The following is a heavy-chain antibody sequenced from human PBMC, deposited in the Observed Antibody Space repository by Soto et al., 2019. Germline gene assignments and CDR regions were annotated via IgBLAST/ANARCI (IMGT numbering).Heavy chain of an antibody. CDR1: GGSFSGYY. J-gene: IGHJ4*02. D-gene: IGHD1-1*01. Sequence: QVQLQQWGAGLLKPSETLSLTCAVYGGSFSGYYWTWIRQPPGTGLEWIWELKHSGSTNYNPSLKSRVTISVDTSKNQFSLKLTSVTAADTAVYYCARDKITGLFDYWGQGTLVTVSS. CDR2: LKHSGST. CDR3: ARDKITGLFDY. V-gene: IGHV4-34*01.